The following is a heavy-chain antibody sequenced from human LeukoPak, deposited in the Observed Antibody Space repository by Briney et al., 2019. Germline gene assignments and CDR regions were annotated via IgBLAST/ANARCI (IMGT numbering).Heavy chain of an antibody. V-gene: IGHV3-74*01. D-gene: IGHD1-1*01. J-gene: IGHJ4*02. CDR2: INSDGSST. CDR3: ARVLLEREAR. Sequence: GGSLRLSCAASGFTFSSYAMSWVRQAPGKGLVWVSRINSDGSSTSYADSVRGRFTISRDNAKNTLYLQVNSLRVEDTAVYYCARVLLEREARWGQGTLVSVSS. CDR1: GFTFSSYA.